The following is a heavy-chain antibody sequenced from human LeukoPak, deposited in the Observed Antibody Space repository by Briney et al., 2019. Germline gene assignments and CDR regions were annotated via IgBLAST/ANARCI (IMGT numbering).Heavy chain of an antibody. CDR3: ARDGYYYDSSGYN. CDR1: GGSFSGYY. D-gene: IGHD3-22*01. CDR2: INHSGST. Sequence: SETLSLTCAVYGGSFSGYYWSWIRQPPGKGLEWIGEINHSGSTNYNPSLKSRVTISVDTSKNQFSLKLSPVTAADTAVYYCARDGYYYDSSGYNWGQGTLVTVSS. V-gene: IGHV4-34*01. J-gene: IGHJ4*02.